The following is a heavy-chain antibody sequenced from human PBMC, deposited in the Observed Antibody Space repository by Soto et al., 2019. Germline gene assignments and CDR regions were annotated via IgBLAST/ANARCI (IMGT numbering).Heavy chain of an antibody. D-gene: IGHD2-2*01. J-gene: IGHJ4*02. Sequence: PGGSLRLSCAASGFTFSSYAMSWVRQAPGKGLEWVSAISGSGGSTYYADSVKGRFTISRDNSKNTLYLQMNSLRAEDTAVYYCAKEVHCSSTSCYLSDYWGQGTLVTVSS. CDR3: AKEVHCSSTSCYLSDY. CDR1: GFTFSSYA. V-gene: IGHV3-23*01. CDR2: ISGSGGST.